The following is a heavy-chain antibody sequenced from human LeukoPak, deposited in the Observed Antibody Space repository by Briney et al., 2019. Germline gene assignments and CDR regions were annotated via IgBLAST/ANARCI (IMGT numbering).Heavy chain of an antibody. V-gene: IGHV1-2*02. Sequence: ASVKVSCRASGYTFTGYYMHWVRQAPGQGLEWMGWINPNSGGTNYAQKFQGRVTMTRDTSISTAYMELSRLRSDDTAVYYCARDPSSSYPLDYWGQGTLVTVSS. D-gene: IGHD6-6*01. CDR3: ARDPSSSYPLDY. CDR2: INPNSGGT. J-gene: IGHJ4*02. CDR1: GYTFTGYY.